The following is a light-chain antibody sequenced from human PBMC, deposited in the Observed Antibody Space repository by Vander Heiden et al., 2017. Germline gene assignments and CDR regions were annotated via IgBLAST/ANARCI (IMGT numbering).Light chain of an antibody. CDR2: GAS. CDR3: QQYADLPPIT. V-gene: IGKV1-33*01. Sequence: DIQMTQSPSSLAASVGDTVIITCQASQDIRAYLNWFQHKPGTAPELLIYGASTLETGVPSRFNGSGYGTHFTLTISSRQPEDSAPYYCQQYADLPPITFGQGTLMAI. CDR1: QDIRAY. J-gene: IGKJ5*01.